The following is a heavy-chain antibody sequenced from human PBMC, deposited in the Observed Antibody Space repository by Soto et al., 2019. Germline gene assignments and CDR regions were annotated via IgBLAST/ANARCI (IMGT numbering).Heavy chain of an antibody. V-gene: IGHV3-7*03. CDR3: ARTLLIRYFDN. Sequence: EGQLVQSGGGLVQPGGSLRLSCEASGFTFSHYWMSWVRQAPGKGLEWVAFIDQGGLETHYADSVKGRLTLSRDNAKNTVLLEMRSLRAEDTAMYYCARTLLIRYFDNWGQGTSVTVSS. D-gene: IGHD2-8*01. CDR1: GFTFSHYW. CDR2: IDQGGLET. J-gene: IGHJ4*02.